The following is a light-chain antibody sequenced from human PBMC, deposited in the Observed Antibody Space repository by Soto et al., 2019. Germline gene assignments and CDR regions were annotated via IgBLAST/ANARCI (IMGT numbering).Light chain of an antibody. Sequence: PGERATLSCRASQTISSSYLAWYQHKPGQAPRLLIYDASSRATGIPDRFSGSGSGTDFTLTISTLEPEDFAVYYCQQYDTSPPWTFGLGTKVEIK. CDR3: QQYDTSPPWT. V-gene: IGKV3-20*01. CDR2: DAS. CDR1: QTISSSY. J-gene: IGKJ1*01.